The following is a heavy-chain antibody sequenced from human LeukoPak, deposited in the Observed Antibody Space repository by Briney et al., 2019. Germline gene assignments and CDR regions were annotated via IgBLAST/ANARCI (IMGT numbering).Heavy chain of an antibody. Sequence: ASMKVSCKASGYSFTGYYMHWVRQAPGQGLEWMGCINLNSGGTDYAQKFQGRVTMTRDTSISTAYMELSRLTSDDTAVYYCAGLSGYDPYYFDYWGQGTLVAVSS. J-gene: IGHJ4*02. CDR1: GYSFTGYY. CDR2: INLNSGGT. CDR3: AGLSGYDPYYFDY. V-gene: IGHV1-2*02. D-gene: IGHD5-12*01.